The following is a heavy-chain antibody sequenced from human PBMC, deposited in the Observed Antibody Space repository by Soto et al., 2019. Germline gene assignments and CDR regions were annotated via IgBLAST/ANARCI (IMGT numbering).Heavy chain of an antibody. CDR2: IYYRGST. D-gene: IGHD6-13*01. CDR3: ASGSWSSSWYDYYYGMDV. CDR1: GGSISSRSYY. Sequence: SETLSLTCTVSGGSISSRSYYWGWIRQPPGKGLEWIGSIYYRGSTYYNPSLKSRVTISVDTSKNQFSLKLSSVTAADTAVYYCASGSWSSSWYDYYYGMDVWGQGTTVTVSS. J-gene: IGHJ6*02. V-gene: IGHV4-39*01.